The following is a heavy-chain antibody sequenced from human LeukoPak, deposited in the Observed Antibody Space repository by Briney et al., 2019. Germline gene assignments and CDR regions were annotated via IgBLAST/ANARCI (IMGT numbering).Heavy chain of an antibody. CDR2: INPNSGGT. Sequence: ASVKVSCKASGYTFTGYYMHWVRQAPGQGLEWMGWINPNSGGTNYAQKFQGRVTMTRDTSISTAYVELSRLRSDDTAVYYCARGQLLWFGVGYMDVWGKGTTVTISS. V-gene: IGHV1-2*02. J-gene: IGHJ6*03. CDR3: ARGQLLWFGVGYMDV. CDR1: GYTFTGYY. D-gene: IGHD3-10*01.